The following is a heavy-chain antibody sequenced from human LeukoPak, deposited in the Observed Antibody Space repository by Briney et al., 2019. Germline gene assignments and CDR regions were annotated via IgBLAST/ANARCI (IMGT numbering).Heavy chain of an antibody. CDR3: AREVMVRGVSAFDI. CDR2: MYYSGST. D-gene: IGHD3-10*01. Sequence: TSETLSLTCTVSGGSISSFYWSWIRQPPGKGLERIGYMYYSGSTNYNPSLKSRVTISVDTSKNQLSLKLNSVTAADTAVYYCAREVMVRGVSAFDIWGQGAMVTVSS. V-gene: IGHV4-59*01. CDR1: GGSISSFY. J-gene: IGHJ3*02.